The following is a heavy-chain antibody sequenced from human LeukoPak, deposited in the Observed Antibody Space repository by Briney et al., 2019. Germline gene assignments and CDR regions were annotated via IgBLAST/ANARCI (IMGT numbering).Heavy chain of an antibody. CDR1: GFTFSSYA. J-gene: IGHJ5*02. Sequence: PGGSLRFSCAASGFTFSSYAMTWVRQAPGKGLDWVSAISGSGSNTWYADSVKGRFTISRDNSRNTLYLQMNGLRAEDTALYYCARFRVVPAVTNWFDPWGQGTLVTVSS. D-gene: IGHD2-2*01. CDR2: ISGSGSNT. V-gene: IGHV3-23*01. CDR3: ARFRVVPAVTNWFDP.